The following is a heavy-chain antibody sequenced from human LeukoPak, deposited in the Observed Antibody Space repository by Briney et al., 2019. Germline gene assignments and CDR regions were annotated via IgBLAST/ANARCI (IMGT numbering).Heavy chain of an antibody. CDR1: GFTFSRYW. D-gene: IGHD1-26*01. J-gene: IGHJ6*03. CDR2: FNSDGSNT. CDR3: ARDRIVGATYYYYYYMDV. V-gene: IGHV3-74*01. Sequence: GGSLGLSCAVSGFTFSRYWMHWVRQAPGKGLVWVSRFNSDGSNTRYADSVKGRFTISRDNAKNTLYLQMNSLRAEDTAVYYCARDRIVGATYYYYYYMDVWGKGTTVTVSS.